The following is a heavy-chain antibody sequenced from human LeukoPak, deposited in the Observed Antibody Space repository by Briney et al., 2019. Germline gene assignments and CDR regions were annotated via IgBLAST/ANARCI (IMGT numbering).Heavy chain of an antibody. Sequence: GGSLRLSCAASGFTFSSYGMHWVRQAPGKGLEWVALIWYDGNNKYYADSVKGRFTISRDNSKNTLYLQLNSLRAEDTAVYYCARQHCSGGDCYFFDWGQGTLVTVSS. V-gene: IGHV3-33*01. CDR1: GFTFSSYG. CDR2: IWYDGNNK. J-gene: IGHJ4*02. CDR3: ARQHCSGGDCYFFD. D-gene: IGHD2-15*01.